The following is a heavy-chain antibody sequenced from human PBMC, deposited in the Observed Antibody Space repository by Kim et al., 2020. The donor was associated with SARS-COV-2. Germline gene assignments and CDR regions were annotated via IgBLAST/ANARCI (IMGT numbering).Heavy chain of an antibody. Sequence: GGSLRLSCAASGFTFSSYEMNWVRQAPGKGLEWVSYISSSGSTIYYADSVKGRFTISRDNAKNSLYLQMNSLRAEDTAVYYCARSPLWAEWELYFDYWGQGSLVTVSS. D-gene: IGHD1-26*01. J-gene: IGHJ4*02. CDR1: GFTFSSYE. CDR3: ARSPLWAEWELYFDY. CDR2: ISSSGSTI. V-gene: IGHV3-48*03.